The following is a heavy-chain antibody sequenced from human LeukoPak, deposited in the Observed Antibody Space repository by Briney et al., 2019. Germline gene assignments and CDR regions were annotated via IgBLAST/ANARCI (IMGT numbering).Heavy chain of an antibody. CDR1: GFTFSSYW. CDR3: ARGLDCRSTSCYLDT. V-gene: IGHV3-7*01. Sequence: GGSLRLSCAASGFTFSSYWMSWVRQAPGKGLEWVANINQDGSERFYVDSVKGRFTISRDNAKNSLYLQMNSLGAEDTAVYYCARGLDCRSTSCYLDTWGQGTLVTVSS. CDR2: INQDGSER. J-gene: IGHJ4*02. D-gene: IGHD2-2*01.